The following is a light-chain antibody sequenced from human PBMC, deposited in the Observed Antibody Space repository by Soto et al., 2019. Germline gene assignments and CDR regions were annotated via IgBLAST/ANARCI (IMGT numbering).Light chain of an antibody. Sequence: EIVLTQSPGTLSLSPGERATLSCRASQSFYITNLAWYQQKPGQAPRLLFYGASSRATGIPDRFSGSGSGTDFTLTISRLEPEDFAVYYCQHYGGSPLTFGGGTKVEI. CDR1: QSFYITN. CDR3: QHYGGSPLT. CDR2: GAS. V-gene: IGKV3-20*01. J-gene: IGKJ4*01.